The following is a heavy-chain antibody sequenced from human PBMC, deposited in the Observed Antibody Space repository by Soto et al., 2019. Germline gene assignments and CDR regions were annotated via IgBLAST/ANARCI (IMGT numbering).Heavy chain of an antibody. CDR2: IHHSGST. D-gene: IGHD3-10*01. CDR3: ASYGRGTYYYGYYFHH. CDR1: GGSFSDYY. V-gene: IGHV4-34*01. J-gene: IGHJ4*02. Sequence: SETLSLTCAVYGGSFSDYYWTWIRQPPGKGLEWIGEIHHSGSTNYNPSLKSRVTISLDTSKNQFSLKMSSVTAADAALYYCASYGRGTYYYGYYFHHWGQGTPVTVSS.